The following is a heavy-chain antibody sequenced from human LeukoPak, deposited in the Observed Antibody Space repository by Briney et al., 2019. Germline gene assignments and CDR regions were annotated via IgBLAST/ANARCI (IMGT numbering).Heavy chain of an antibody. J-gene: IGHJ4*02. CDR2: IYYSGST. CDR3: ARVPSPYGGNFLFDY. V-gene: IGHV4-59*01. D-gene: IGHD4-23*01. CDR1: GGSIRSYY. Sequence: SETLSLTCTVSGGSIRSYYWSWIRQPPGKGLEWIGYIYYSGSTNYNPSLKSRVTISVDTSKNQFSLKLSSVTAADTAVYYCARVPSPYGGNFLFDYWGQGTLVTVSS.